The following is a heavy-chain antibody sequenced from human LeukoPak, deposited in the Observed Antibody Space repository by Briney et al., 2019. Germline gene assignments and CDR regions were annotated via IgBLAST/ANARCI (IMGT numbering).Heavy chain of an antibody. Sequence: GASVKVSCKASGYTFTSYGISWVRQAPGQGLEWMGWISTYNGNTKYTQKLPGRVPMTTDTAPSTAYMELRSLRSDDTAVYYCARDWYYYDSGGYDFDAFDIWGQGTMVTVSS. CDR1: GYTFTSYG. CDR2: ISTYNGNT. J-gene: IGHJ3*02. D-gene: IGHD3-22*01. V-gene: IGHV1-18*01. CDR3: ARDWYYYDSGGYDFDAFDI.